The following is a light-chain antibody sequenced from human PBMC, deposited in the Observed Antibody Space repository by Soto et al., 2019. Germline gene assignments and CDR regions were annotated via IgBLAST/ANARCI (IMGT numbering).Light chain of an antibody. V-gene: IGLV2-14*01. Sequence: QLVLTQPASVSGSPGQSITISCTGTSSDVGGYNYVSWYQQHPATAPKLMIYDVRHRSSGVSNRFAGYTSVNTASLTISGLQAEDEDDYYCRSYTTLSTYVFGTGTKLTVL. CDR3: RSYTTLSTYV. CDR2: DVR. CDR1: SSDVGGYNY. J-gene: IGLJ1*01.